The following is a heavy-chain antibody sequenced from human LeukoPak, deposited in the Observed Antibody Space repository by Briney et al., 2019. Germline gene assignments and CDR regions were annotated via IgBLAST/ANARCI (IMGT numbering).Heavy chain of an antibody. CDR2: IIPILGIA. V-gene: IGHV1-69*04. Sequence: SVKVSCQASGGTFSSYAISWVRPAPGQGLEWMGRIIPILGIANYAQKFQGRVTITADKSTSTAYMELSSLRSEDTAVYYCARANCSGGSCYGGGIDYWGQGTLVTVSS. CDR1: GGTFSSYA. D-gene: IGHD2-15*01. J-gene: IGHJ4*02. CDR3: ARANCSGGSCYGGGIDY.